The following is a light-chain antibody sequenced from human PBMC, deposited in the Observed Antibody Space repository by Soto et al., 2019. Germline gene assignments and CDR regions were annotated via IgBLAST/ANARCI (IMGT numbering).Light chain of an antibody. J-gene: IGKJ1*01. CDR3: QQRSNWPWT. CDR2: DAS. V-gene: IGKV3-11*01. CDR1: QSVSSY. Sequence: IGFTQSTNTPELCPGGKATLSRRASQSVSSYLAWYQQKPGQAPRLLIYDASNRATGIPARFSGSGSGTDFTLTVSSLEPEDFAVYYCQQRSNWPWTFGQGTKVDIK.